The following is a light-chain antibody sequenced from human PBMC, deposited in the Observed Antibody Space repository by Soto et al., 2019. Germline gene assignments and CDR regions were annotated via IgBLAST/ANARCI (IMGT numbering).Light chain of an antibody. CDR3: QQYKSHPLT. CDR2: KAS. V-gene: IGKV1-5*03. Sequence: DIQMTQSPSTLSASVGDRVTITCRASQSISSWLAWYQQKPGKAPKILIYKASDLESGVPSRFRGSGSGTEFTLTISSLQPDDFATYYCQQYKSHPLTFGGGTKVEIK. CDR1: QSISSW. J-gene: IGKJ4*01.